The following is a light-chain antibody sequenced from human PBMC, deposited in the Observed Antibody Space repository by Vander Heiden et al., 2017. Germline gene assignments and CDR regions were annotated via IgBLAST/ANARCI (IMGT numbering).Light chain of an antibody. CDR2: CNN. J-gene: IGLJ3*02. CDR1: SSNIGSNT. Sequence: QSVLTQPPSASGTPGQRVTISFSGSSSNIGSNTLNWHQQPPVTAPKLLIYCNNQRPSVVPDRFSGSKSGTAASLAISGLHAEDEADYYCAAWDDSLNGWVFGGGTKLTVL. CDR3: AAWDDSLNGWV. V-gene: IGLV1-44*01.